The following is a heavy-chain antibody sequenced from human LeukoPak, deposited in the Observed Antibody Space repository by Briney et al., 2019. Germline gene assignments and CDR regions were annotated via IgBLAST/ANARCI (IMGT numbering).Heavy chain of an antibody. J-gene: IGHJ4*02. CDR1: GYSISSGYY. D-gene: IGHD2-21*02. CDR2: IYHSGST. V-gene: IGHV4-38-2*02. CDR3: ARVKGDEPYYFDY. Sequence: SETLSLTCTVSGYSISSGYYWGWIRQPPGKGLEWIGSIYHSGSTYYNPSLKSRVTISVDRSKNQFSLKLSSVTAADTAVYYCARVKGDEPYYFDYWGQGTLVTVSS.